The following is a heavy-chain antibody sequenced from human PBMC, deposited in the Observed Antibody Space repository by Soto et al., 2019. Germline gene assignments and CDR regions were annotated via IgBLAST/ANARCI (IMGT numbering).Heavy chain of an antibody. V-gene: IGHV4-30-4*01. D-gene: IGHD3-10*01. Sequence: SETLSLTCTVSGGSISSGDYYWSWIRQPPGKGLEWIGYIYYSGSTYYNPSLKSRVTISVDTSKNQFSLKLSSVTAADTAVYYCARGYYYGSGSYGDWFDPWGQGTLVTVSS. CDR2: IYYSGST. CDR1: GGSISSGDYY. CDR3: ARGYYYGSGSYGDWFDP. J-gene: IGHJ5*02.